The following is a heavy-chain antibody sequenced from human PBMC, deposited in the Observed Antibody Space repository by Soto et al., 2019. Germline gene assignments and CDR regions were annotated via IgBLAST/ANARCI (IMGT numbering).Heavy chain of an antibody. V-gene: IGHV4-59*01. CDR3: AGIRRIAAPFDP. CDR1: GGSISSYY. Sequence: LSLTCTVSGGSISSYYWSWIRQPPGKGLEWIGYIYYSGSTNYNPSLKSRVTISVDTSKNQFSLKLSSVTAADTAVYYCAGIRRIAAPFDPWGQGTLVTVSS. J-gene: IGHJ5*02. D-gene: IGHD6-6*01. CDR2: IYYSGST.